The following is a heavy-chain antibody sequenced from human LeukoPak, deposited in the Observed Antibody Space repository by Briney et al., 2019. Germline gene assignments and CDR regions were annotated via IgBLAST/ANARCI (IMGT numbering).Heavy chain of an antibody. CDR1: GYTFTSYY. J-gene: IGHJ3*02. Sequence: ASVTVSCKASGYTFTSYYMHWLRQAPGQGLEWMGLINPSGASTNYAQKFQGRVTLTRDISTSTVYMELSSLRSEDTAVYYCARHCGGECYGDAFDSWGQGTMVTVSS. D-gene: IGHD2-21*01. V-gene: IGHV1-46*01. CDR2: INPSGAST. CDR3: ARHCGGECYGDAFDS.